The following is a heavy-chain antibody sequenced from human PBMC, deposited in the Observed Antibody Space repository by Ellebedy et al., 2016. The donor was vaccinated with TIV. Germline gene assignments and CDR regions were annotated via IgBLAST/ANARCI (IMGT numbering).Heavy chain of an antibody. Sequence: AASVKVSCKASGGTFSSYASNWVRQAPGKGLEYMGGFDPENGERVYTQNFQGRVSLTEDPSTKTAYMEMSSLRSEDTAVYYCVYNAVLWGQGTLVTVSS. D-gene: IGHD5-24*01. V-gene: IGHV1-24*01. J-gene: IGHJ4*02. CDR2: FDPENGER. CDR1: GGTFSSYA. CDR3: VYNAVL.